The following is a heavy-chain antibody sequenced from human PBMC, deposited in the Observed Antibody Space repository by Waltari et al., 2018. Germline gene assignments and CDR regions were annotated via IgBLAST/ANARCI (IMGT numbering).Heavy chain of an antibody. D-gene: IGHD3-16*01. V-gene: IGHV3-74*01. CDR3: VRAFGDYVSPVFDF. Sequence: VQLVESGGGFAQPGGSLRLSCTASGFTFTNRWMNWVRQGPGKGLMWVSRVKSDGTTTNYADSVRGRFTMSRDNAKNTVYLQMNSLRVDDTAVYFCVRAFGDYVSPVFDFWGQGVMVSVSS. CDR2: VKSDGTTT. CDR1: GFTFTNRW. J-gene: IGHJ4*02.